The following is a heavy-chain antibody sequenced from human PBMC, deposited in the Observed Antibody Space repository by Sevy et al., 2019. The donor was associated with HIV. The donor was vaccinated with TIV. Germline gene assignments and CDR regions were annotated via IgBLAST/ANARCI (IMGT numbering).Heavy chain of an antibody. CDR1: GFTFSNYW. Sequence: GGSLRLSCAASGFTFSNYWMNWVRQAPGKGLEWVANIKQDGSGKYYVDSVKGRFTISRDNTKKSLFLQMNSLRVEDTAVYYCATDMCSSSFSDALDIWGQGTMVTVS. J-gene: IGHJ3*02. CDR2: IKQDGSGK. D-gene: IGHD6-6*01. CDR3: ATDMCSSSFSDALDI. V-gene: IGHV3-7*01.